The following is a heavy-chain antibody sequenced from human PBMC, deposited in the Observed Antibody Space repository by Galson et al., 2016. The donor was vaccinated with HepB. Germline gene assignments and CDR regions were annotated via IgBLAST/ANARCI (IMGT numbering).Heavy chain of an antibody. V-gene: IGHV3-23*01. Sequence: SMRLSCAASGFIFSSCGMSWVRQAPGKGLEWVSTISDSGSNTHYADSVGGRFTISRDNSKNTRYLQMKSLRAEDTAVYYCAKDVGGEAFFEYWGQGALVTVSS. CDR1: GFIFSSCG. CDR3: AKDVGGEAFFEY. D-gene: IGHD1-26*01. J-gene: IGHJ4*02. CDR2: ISDSGSNT.